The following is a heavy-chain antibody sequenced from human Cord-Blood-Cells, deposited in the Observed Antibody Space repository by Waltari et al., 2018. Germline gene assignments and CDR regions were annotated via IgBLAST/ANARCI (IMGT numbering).Heavy chain of an antibody. V-gene: IGHV3-9*01. J-gene: IGHJ3*02. CDR3: AKDIGGAAAGSVAFDI. D-gene: IGHD6-13*01. Sequence: TISRDNAKNSLYLQMNSLRAEDTALYYCAKDIGGAAAGSVAFDIWGQGTMVTVSS.